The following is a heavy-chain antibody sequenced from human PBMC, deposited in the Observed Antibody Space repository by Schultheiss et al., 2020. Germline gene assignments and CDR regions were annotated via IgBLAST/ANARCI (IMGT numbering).Heavy chain of an antibody. CDR2: IWYDGSNK. CDR3: AKGDSHIVQGYLDS. D-gene: IGHD2-21*02. Sequence: GGSLRLSCAASGFTFSSYGMHWVRQAPGKGLEWVAVIWYDGSNKYYADSVKGRFTISRDNTNNFLYLQMDSLRAEDTALYYCAKGDSHIVQGYLDSWGQGTLVTVSS. CDR1: GFTFSSYG. V-gene: IGHV3-33*03. J-gene: IGHJ4*02.